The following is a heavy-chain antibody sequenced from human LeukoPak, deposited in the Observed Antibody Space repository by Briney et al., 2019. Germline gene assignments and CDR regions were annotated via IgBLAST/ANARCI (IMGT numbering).Heavy chain of an antibody. J-gene: IGHJ4*02. CDR3: ARAVSY. CDR1: GFTFSSYA. Sequence: GGSLRLSCAASGFTFSSYAMHWVRQAPGKGLEWVAVISYDGSNKYYADSVKGRFTISRDNSKNTLYLRMNSLRAEDTAVYYCARAVSYWGQGTLVTVSS. V-gene: IGHV3-30*04. CDR2: ISYDGSNK.